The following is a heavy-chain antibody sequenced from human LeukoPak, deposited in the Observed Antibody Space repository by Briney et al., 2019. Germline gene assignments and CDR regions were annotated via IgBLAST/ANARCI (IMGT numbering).Heavy chain of an antibody. CDR3: ERWYYYGYDDC. CDR2: IKEDGSEK. CDR1: GLTFSSYW. Sequence: GGSLRLSCAASGLTFSSYWMSWVRQAPGKGLEWVANIKEDGSEKHYADSVKGRFTISRDNAKNTLYLQMNSLRAEDTAVYYCERWYYYGYDDCWGQGTLVTVSS. V-gene: IGHV3-7*03. J-gene: IGHJ4*02. D-gene: IGHD3-10*01.